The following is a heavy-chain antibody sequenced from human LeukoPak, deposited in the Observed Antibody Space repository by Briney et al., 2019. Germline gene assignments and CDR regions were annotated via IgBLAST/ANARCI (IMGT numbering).Heavy chain of an antibody. D-gene: IGHD3-22*01. CDR1: GYTFTSYG. CDR2: INPTSGGP. V-gene: IGHV1-2*02. CDR3: ASRGYYYASDI. J-gene: IGHJ3*02. Sequence: ASVKVSCKASGYTFTSYGISWVRQAPGQGLEWMGWINPTSGGPNYAQKFQGRVTMTRDTSIATAYMELTRLRSDDTAIYYCASRGYYYASDIWGQGTMVTVSS.